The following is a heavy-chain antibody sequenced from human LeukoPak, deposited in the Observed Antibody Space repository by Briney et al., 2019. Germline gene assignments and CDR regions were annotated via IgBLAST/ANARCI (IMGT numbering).Heavy chain of an antibody. Sequence: GGSLRLSCAASGFTVSSNYMSWVRQAPGKGLEWVSVIYSGGSTYYADSVKGRFTISRDNSKNTLYLQMNSLRAEDTAVYYCAKDLNDFWSGYSYYFDYWGQGTLVTVSS. CDR3: AKDLNDFWSGYSYYFDY. CDR2: IYSGGST. CDR1: GFTVSSNY. V-gene: IGHV3-66*01. J-gene: IGHJ4*02. D-gene: IGHD3-3*01.